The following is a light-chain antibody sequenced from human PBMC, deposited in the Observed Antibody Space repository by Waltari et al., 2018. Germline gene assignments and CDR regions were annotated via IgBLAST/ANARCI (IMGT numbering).Light chain of an antibody. CDR3: YSTDTSSFPL. CDR2: EDK. Sequence: SHELTQPPSVSVSPGQTARITCSGDALPTKYIYWYQQKSGQAPVMIIYEDKKRPSGIPDRFSGSSSGTLATLTISGTLVEDEGDYYCYSTDTSSFPLFGGGTKLTVL. V-gene: IGLV3-10*01. J-gene: IGLJ3*02. CDR1: ALPTKY.